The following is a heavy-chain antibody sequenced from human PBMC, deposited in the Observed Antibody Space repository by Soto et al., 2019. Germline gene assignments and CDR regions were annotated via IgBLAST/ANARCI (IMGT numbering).Heavy chain of an antibody. D-gene: IGHD1-1*01. V-gene: IGHV4-4*02. CDR3: ASDSYKESNVGYFEL. Sequence: QVQLQESVPGLVKPSGTLSLTCSVSRGSISSSNWWSWVRQSPGKGLEWIGAMYHTGITNYSPSLKSRFTMSVDTSNHQFSLKLSSVTAAVTAVYYCASDSYKESNVGYFELWGRGTLVSVSS. CDR2: MYHTGIT. J-gene: IGHJ2*01. CDR1: RGSISSSNW.